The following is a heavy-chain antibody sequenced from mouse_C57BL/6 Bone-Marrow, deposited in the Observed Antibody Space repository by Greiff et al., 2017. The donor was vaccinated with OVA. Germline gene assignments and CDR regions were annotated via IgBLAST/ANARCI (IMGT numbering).Heavy chain of an antibody. Sequence: EVKLVESGGGLVKPGGSLKLSCAASGFTFSSYAMSWVRQTPEKRLEWVATISDGGSYTYYQDNVKGRFTISRDNAKNNLYLQMSHLKSEDTAMYYCARDQGYDYDELDYWGQGTTLTVSS. CDR1: GFTFSSYA. J-gene: IGHJ2*01. D-gene: IGHD2-4*01. V-gene: IGHV5-4*01. CDR3: ARDQGYDYDELDY. CDR2: ISDGGSYT.